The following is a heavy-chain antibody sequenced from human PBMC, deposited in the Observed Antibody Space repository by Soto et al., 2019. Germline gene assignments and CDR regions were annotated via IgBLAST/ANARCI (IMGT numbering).Heavy chain of an antibody. Sequence: ASVKVSCKASGYTFTSYGIRWVRQAPGQGLEWMGWISAYNGNTNYAQKLQGRVTMTTDTSTSTAYMELRSLRSDDTAVYYCARDRASSTSFPHRDIWGQGTMVTV. D-gene: IGHD2-2*01. V-gene: IGHV1-18*01. CDR1: GYTFTSYG. CDR2: ISAYNGNT. CDR3: ARDRASSTSFPHRDI. J-gene: IGHJ3*02.